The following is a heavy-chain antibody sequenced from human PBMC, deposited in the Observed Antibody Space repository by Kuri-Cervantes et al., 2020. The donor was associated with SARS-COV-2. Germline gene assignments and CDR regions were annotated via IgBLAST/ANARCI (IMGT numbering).Heavy chain of an antibody. CDR2: ISWDVGST. Sequence: GGSLRLPCAASGFTLDDFTMHWVRNAPGKGLEWVSLISWDVGSTYYADSVKGRFTISRDNSKNTQYLQMNSLRAEDTAVYYCAKDQHGIVVVVAAIDYWGQGTLVTVSS. CDR1: GFTLDDFT. D-gene: IGHD2-15*01. J-gene: IGHJ4*02. CDR3: AKDQHGIVVVVAAIDY. V-gene: IGHV3-43*01.